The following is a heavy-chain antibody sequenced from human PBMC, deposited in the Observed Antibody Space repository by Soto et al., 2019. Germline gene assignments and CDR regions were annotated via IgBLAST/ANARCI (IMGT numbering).Heavy chain of an antibody. J-gene: IGHJ4*02. CDR2: SSAYNGNT. CDR1: GYTFTSYG. Sequence: QVQLVQSGAEVKKPGASVKVSCKASGYTFTSYGISWVRQAPGQGLEWMGWSSAYNGNTNYAQKLQGRVTMTTDTSTSTAYMELRSLRSDDTAVYYCARDSWSLGESHAQALDYWGQGTLVTVSS. CDR3: ARDSWSLGESHAQALDY. V-gene: IGHV1-18*01. D-gene: IGHD3-16*01.